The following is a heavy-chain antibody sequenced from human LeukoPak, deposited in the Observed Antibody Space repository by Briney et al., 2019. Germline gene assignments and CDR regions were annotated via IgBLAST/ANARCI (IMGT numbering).Heavy chain of an antibody. CDR3: VRRGSNYPYYMDV. CDR1: GFTFGNYA. CDR2: ISASGRNT. D-gene: IGHD4-11*01. J-gene: IGHJ6*03. Sequence: GGPLRLSCAASGFTFGNYAMSWVRQAPGKGLEWVSVISASGRNTYYSDSAKGQYTISRDNSKNTLYLQMSSLRAEDTAVYYCVRRGSNYPYYMDVWGKGTTVTVSS. V-gene: IGHV3-23*01.